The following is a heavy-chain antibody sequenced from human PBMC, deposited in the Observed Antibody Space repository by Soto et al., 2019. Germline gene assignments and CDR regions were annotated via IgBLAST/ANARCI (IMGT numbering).Heavy chain of an antibody. V-gene: IGHV1-69*01. Sequence: QVQLVQSGAEVKKPGSSVKVSCKASGGTFSSYAISWVRQAPGQGLEWMGGIIPIYGTANYAQKFQGRVTITADESTSTAYMELSSLRSEDTALYSCASGAAAGTYEGYYYYCGMDVWGQGTTVT. CDR2: IIPIYGTA. CDR1: GGTFSSYA. D-gene: IGHD6-13*01. CDR3: ASGAAAGTYEGYYYYCGMDV. J-gene: IGHJ6*02.